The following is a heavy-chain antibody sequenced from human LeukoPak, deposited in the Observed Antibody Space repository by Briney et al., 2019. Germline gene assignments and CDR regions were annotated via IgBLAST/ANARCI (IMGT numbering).Heavy chain of an antibody. D-gene: IGHD3-10*01. CDR3: ARGPITYYYGSGSYYIFDY. Sequence: SETLSLTCAVYGGSFSGYYWSWIRQPPGKGLEWIGEINHSGSTDYNPSLKSRVTISVDTSKNQFSLKLSSVTAADTAVYYCARGPITYYYGSGSYYIFDYWGQGTLVTVSS. CDR1: GGSFSGYY. J-gene: IGHJ4*02. CDR2: INHSGST. V-gene: IGHV4-34*01.